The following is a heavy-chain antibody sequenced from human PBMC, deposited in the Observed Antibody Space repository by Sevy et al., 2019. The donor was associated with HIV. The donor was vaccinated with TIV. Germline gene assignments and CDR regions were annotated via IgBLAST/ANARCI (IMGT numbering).Heavy chain of an antibody. D-gene: IGHD3-10*01. J-gene: IGHJ4*02. Sequence: GGSLRLSCAASGFTFSSYGMHWVRQAPGKGLEWVAVIWYDGSNKYYADSVKGRFTISRDNFKNTLYLQMNSLRAEDTAVYYCARAYMVRGVMADYWGQGTLVTVSS. CDR3: ARAYMVRGVMADY. CDR1: GFTFSSYG. V-gene: IGHV3-33*01. CDR2: IWYDGSNK.